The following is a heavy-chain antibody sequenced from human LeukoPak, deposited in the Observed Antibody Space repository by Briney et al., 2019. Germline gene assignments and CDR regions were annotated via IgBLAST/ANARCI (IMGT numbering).Heavy chain of an antibody. Sequence: GGSLRLSCAASGFTFSSHGMHWVRQAPGKGLEWVAFIRYDGIDKYYADSVKGRFTISRDYAKNSLYLQMNSLRAEDTAVYYCAQVGYSSSWSFDYWGQGTLVTVSS. D-gene: IGHD6-13*01. J-gene: IGHJ4*02. V-gene: IGHV3-30*02. CDR2: IRYDGIDK. CDR1: GFTFSSHG. CDR3: AQVGYSSSWSFDY.